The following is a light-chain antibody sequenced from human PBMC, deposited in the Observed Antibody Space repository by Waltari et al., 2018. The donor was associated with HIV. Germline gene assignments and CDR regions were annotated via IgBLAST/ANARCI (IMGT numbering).Light chain of an antibody. CDR3: QTWGTGIRV. CDR1: TRPNTYA. J-gene: IGLJ3*02. V-gene: IGLV4-69*01. Sequence: QVVLTQSPSASASLGASVKLTCTLTTRPNTYANAWHQQQPETGPRYLMRLHADGRHTKGDEIPDRFSDSSSGAERYLTISSLQSEDEADYYCQTWGTGIRVFGGGTKLTVL. CDR2: LHADGRH.